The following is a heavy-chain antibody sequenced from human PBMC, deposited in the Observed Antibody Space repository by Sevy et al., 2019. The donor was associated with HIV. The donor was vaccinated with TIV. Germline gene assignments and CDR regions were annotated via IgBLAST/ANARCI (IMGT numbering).Heavy chain of an antibody. D-gene: IGHD6-6*01. V-gene: IGHV3-23*01. CDR2: ISGSGGST. CDR1: GFTFSSYA. J-gene: IGHJ6*02. CDR3: AKREETAARRDYYYYYGMDV. Sequence: GGSLRLSCAASGFTFSSYAMSWVRQAPGKGLEWVSAISGSGGSTYYADSVKGRFTIPRDNSKNTLYLKMNSLRAEDTAVYYCAKREETAARRDYYYYYGMDVWGQGTTVTVSS.